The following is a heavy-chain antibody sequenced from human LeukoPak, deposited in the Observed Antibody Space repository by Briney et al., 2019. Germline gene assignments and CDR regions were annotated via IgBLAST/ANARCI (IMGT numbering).Heavy chain of an antibody. CDR1: GYSFTSYW. V-gene: IGHV5-51*01. CDR2: IYPGDSDT. Sequence: GESLKISWKGSGYSFTSYWIGWVRPMPGKGLEWMGTIYPGDSDTRYSPSFQGQVTISAEKSITTAYLQWNSLKASDTAMYYCARQGFYYGSGSQSDYWGQGTLVTVSS. CDR3: ARQGFYYGSGSQSDY. J-gene: IGHJ4*02. D-gene: IGHD3-10*01.